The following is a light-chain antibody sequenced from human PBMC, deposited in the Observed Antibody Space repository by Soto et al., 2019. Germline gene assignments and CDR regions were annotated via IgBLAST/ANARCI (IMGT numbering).Light chain of an antibody. CDR2: KAS. CDR3: QQYNSFIRT. V-gene: IGKV1-5*03. Sequence: DIQMTQPPPTLSASVGDRSTILCRACQTISSWWAWYQQKGGQAPKHLISKASILDSGVPSRFSGSGSGTEFNLTISSLQREDEATDFCQQYNSFIRTFGQGTKVDIK. J-gene: IGKJ1*01. CDR1: QTISSW.